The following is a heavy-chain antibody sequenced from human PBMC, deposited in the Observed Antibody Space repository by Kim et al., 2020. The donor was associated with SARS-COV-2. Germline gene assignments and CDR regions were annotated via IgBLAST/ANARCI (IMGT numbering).Heavy chain of an antibody. Sequence: SETLSLTCAVYGGSFSGYYWSWIRQPPGKGLEWIGEINHSGSTNYNPSLKSRVTISVDTSKNQFSLKLSSVTAADTAVYYCARVSGVVIWYFDYWGQGTLVTVSS. D-gene: IGHD2-21*01. J-gene: IGHJ4*02. CDR1: GGSFSGYY. CDR2: INHSGST. CDR3: ARVSGVVIWYFDY. V-gene: IGHV4-34*01.